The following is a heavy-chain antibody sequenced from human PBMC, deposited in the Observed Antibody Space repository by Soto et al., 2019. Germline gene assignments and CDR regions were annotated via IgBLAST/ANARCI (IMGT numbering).Heavy chain of an antibody. CDR3: AYSRAVPGWVGKSFDY. CDR1: GFSLSTSGVG. J-gene: IGHJ4*02. Sequence: QITLRESGPTLVKPTQTLTLTCTFSGFSLSTSGVGVGWIRHPPGKALEWLAIIYWDDDKRYSPSLKSSLTITKDTSKNQVVLTMTNMDPVDTATYYCAYSRAVPGWVGKSFDYWGQGTLVTVSS. D-gene: IGHD6-19*01. CDR2: IYWDDDK. V-gene: IGHV2-5*02.